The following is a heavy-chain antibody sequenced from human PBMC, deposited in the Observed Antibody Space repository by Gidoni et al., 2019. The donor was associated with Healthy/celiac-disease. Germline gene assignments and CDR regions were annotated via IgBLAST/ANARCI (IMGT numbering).Heavy chain of an antibody. CDR3: ARGLGYSYGRPYYHYGMDV. CDR1: GGSFSGYY. J-gene: IGHJ6*02. D-gene: IGHD5-18*01. CDR2: INHSGST. Sequence: QVQLQQWGAGLLKPSETLSLTCAVYGGSFSGYYWSWIRQPPGKGLEWIGEINHSGSTNYNPSLKSRVTISVDTSKNQFSLKLSSVTAADTAVYYCARGLGYSYGRPYYHYGMDVWGQGTTVTVSS. V-gene: IGHV4-34*01.